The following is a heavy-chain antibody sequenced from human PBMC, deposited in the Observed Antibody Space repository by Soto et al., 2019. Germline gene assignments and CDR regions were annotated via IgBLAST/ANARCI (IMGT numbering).Heavy chain of an antibody. CDR2: IHYSGYT. V-gene: IGHV4-59*11. CDR1: GASISNHY. J-gene: IGHJ5*02. D-gene: IGHD2-2*01. CDR3: ARIPSTYNANCFDP. Sequence: PSETLSLTCTVSGASISNHYCSWIRQPPGKGLEWIGHIHYSGYTNYNPSLKSRVAISVDKSKTQFSLKLSSVTPADTAVYYCARIPSTYNANCFDPLGQGTLVTVSS.